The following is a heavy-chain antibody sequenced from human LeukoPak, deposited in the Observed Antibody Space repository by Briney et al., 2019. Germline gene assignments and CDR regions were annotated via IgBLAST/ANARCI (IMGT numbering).Heavy chain of an antibody. CDR1: GGTFSSYA. D-gene: IGHD3-22*01. CDR3: ARDGVYYYDSSGPDDAFDI. V-gene: IGHV1-69*04. CDR2: IIPILGIA. J-gene: IGHJ3*02. Sequence: SVKVSCKASGGTFSSYAISWVRQAPGQGLEWMGRIIPILGIANYAQKFQGGVTITADKSTSTAYMELSSLRSEDTAVYYCARDGVYYYDSSGPDDAFDIWGQGTMVTVSS.